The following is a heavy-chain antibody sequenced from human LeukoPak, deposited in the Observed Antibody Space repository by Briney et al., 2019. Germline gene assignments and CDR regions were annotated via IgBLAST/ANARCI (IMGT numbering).Heavy chain of an antibody. D-gene: IGHD2-2*01. V-gene: IGHV3-23*01. CDR3: AKDGFNPSVVVVVPAAIENWFDP. Sequence: GGSLRLSCAASRFTFSSYGMSWVRQAPGKGLEWVSGISSSGGSTYYADSVKGRFTISRDNSRNTLYLQMNSLRAEDTAVYYCAKDGFNPSVVVVVPAAIENWFDPWGQGTLVTVSS. CDR2: ISSSGGST. CDR1: RFTFSSYG. J-gene: IGHJ5*02.